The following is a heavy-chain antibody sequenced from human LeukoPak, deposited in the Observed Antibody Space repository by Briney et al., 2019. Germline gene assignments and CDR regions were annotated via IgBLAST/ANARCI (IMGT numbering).Heavy chain of an antibody. Sequence: GGSLRLSCAASGFTFSDYYMSWIRQAPGKGLEWVSYISSSGSAIYYADSVKGRFTISRDNAKNSLYLQMNSLRAEDTAVYYCARVRGGYCSSTSCYLNYYYYMDVWGKGTTVTVSS. CDR3: ARVRGGYCSSTSCYLNYYYYMDV. CDR2: ISSSGSAI. J-gene: IGHJ6*03. D-gene: IGHD2-2*01. CDR1: GFTFSDYY. V-gene: IGHV3-11*04.